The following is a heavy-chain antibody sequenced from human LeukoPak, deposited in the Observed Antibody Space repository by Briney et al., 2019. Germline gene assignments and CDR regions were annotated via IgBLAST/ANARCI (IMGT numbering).Heavy chain of an antibody. D-gene: IGHD3-10*01. V-gene: IGHV3-23*01. CDR1: GFTFSIYA. CDR2: ISGSGGST. J-gene: IGHJ5*02. Sequence: GGSLRLSCAASGFTFSIYAISWVRQAPGRGREWGSAISGSGGSTYYADSVKGRFTISRDNSKNTLYLQMNSLRAEDTAVYYRAKHHYGSGIKPNWFDPWGQGTLVTVSS. CDR3: AKHHYGSGIKPNWFDP.